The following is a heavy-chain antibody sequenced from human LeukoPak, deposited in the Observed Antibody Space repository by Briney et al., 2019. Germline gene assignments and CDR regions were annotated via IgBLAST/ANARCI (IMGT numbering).Heavy chain of an antibody. V-gene: IGHV3-21*01. D-gene: IGHD1-7*01. CDR2: ISSSSSYI. Sequence: GGSLRLSCAASGFTFDDYGMSWVRQAPGKGLEWVSSISSSSSYIYYADSVKGRFTISRDNAKNSLYLQMNSLRAEDTAVYYCARAHNWKYGSFDFWGQGTLVTVSS. CDR3: ARAHNWKYGSFDF. J-gene: IGHJ4*02. CDR1: GFTFDDYG.